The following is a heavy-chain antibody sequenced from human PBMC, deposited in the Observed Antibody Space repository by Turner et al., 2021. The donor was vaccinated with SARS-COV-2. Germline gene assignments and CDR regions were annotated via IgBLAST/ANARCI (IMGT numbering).Heavy chain of an antibody. V-gene: IGHV1-2*02. D-gene: IGHD5-12*01. CDR2: INPNSGGT. CDR1: GYTFAGYY. CDR3: ARSVSWLQSLTVDY. J-gene: IGHJ4*02. Sequence: QVQLVQSGAEVKKPGASVKVSCKASGYTFAGYYIHWVRQAPGQGLKWMGWINPNSGGTNYAQRFQGRVTRTGDTSISTAYMELSTLRSDDTAVYYCARSVSWLQSLTVDYWGQGTLVTVSS.